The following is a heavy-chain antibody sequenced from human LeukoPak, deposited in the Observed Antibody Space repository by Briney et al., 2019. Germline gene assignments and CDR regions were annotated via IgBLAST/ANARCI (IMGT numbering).Heavy chain of an antibody. CDR1: GFTVSSNY. D-gene: IGHD2-2*01. J-gene: IGHJ4*02. V-gene: IGHV3-53*01. Sequence: GGSLRLSCAASGFTVSSNYMSWVRQAPGKGLEWVSVIYSGGSTYYADSVKGRFTISRDNSKNTLYLQMNSLRAEDTAVYYCARGRVGYEYQLLLQFDYWGQGTLVTVSS. CDR3: ARGRVGYEYQLLLQFDY. CDR2: IYSGGST.